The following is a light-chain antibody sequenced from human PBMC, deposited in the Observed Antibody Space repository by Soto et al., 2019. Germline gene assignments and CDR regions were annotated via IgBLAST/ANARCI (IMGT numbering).Light chain of an antibody. CDR3: SSYTSSSPYV. V-gene: IGLV2-14*01. CDR1: RGDVGAYNY. CDR2: EVT. Sequence: QSVLTQPASVSGSPGQSITISCTGTRGDVGAYNYVSWYQHHPGKAPKLMIYEVTHRPSGVSGRFSGSKSGNTASLTISGLQAEDEAHYYCSSYTSSSPYVFGTGTKLTVL. J-gene: IGLJ1*01.